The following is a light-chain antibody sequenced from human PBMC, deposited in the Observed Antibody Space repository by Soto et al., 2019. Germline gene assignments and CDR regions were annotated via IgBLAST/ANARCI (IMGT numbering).Light chain of an antibody. V-gene: IGKV3-15*01. CDR3: QQYYDWPIT. CDR2: AAY. CDR1: QSVSSSY. Sequence: EIVSTQSPGTLSVSPGERATLSCRASQSVSSSYLAWYQQKPGQAPRLLIHAAYTRAAGIQARFSGSGSGTDFTLTISSLQSEDFAIYYCQQYYDWPITLGQGTRLE. J-gene: IGKJ5*01.